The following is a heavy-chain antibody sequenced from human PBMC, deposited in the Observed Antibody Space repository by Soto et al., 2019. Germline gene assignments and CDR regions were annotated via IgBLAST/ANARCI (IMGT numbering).Heavy chain of an antibody. CDR1: GFSFGNYW. D-gene: IGHD3-3*01. CDR2: IKEDGSER. CDR3: ARDVGPVTIFGEALSGYFDF. V-gene: IGHV3-7*03. J-gene: IGHJ4*02. Sequence: GGSLRLSCAVSGFSFGNYWMSWVRQAPGKGLEWLASIKEDGSERYYPDSVKGRFTISRDNAKDSLSLQMNSLRGEDTAFYYCARDVGPVTIFGEALSGYFDFWGQGTLVTVSS.